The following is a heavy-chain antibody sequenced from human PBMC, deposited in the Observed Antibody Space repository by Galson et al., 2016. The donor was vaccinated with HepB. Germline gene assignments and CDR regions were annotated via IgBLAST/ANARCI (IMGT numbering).Heavy chain of an antibody. CDR1: GCTFITSV. CDR2: FRGRANT. CDR3: VKDRPYGTSWYGCSES. V-gene: IGHV3-23*01. J-gene: IGHJ5*02. D-gene: IGHD6-13*01. Sequence: SLRLSCAASGCTFITSVMSWVRQTPGKALEWVSSFRGRANTQYADSVRGRFTASRDDSKGTLFLQMNSLTADDTAVYYCVKDRPYGTSWYGCSESWGQGTLVIVSS.